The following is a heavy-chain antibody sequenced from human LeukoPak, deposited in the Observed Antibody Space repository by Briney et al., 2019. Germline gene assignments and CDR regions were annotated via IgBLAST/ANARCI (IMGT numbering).Heavy chain of an antibody. Sequence: PGGSLRLSCAASGFTFSSYAMSWVRQAPGKGLEWVSAISGSGGSTYYADSVKGRFTISRGNSKNTLYLQMNSLRAEDTAVYYCAKEDGYYDFWSGSHYGMDVWGQGTTVTVSS. CDR1: GFTFSSYA. CDR2: ISGSGGST. CDR3: AKEDGYYDFWSGSHYGMDV. V-gene: IGHV3-23*01. D-gene: IGHD3-3*01. J-gene: IGHJ6*02.